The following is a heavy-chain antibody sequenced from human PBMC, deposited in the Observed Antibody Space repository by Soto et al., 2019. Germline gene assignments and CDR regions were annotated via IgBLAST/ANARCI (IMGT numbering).Heavy chain of an antibody. J-gene: IGHJ4*02. CDR2: ISYDGSLQ. Sequence: QAQLVESGGGVVQPGRSLRLSCAASGFAFSSYGMHWVRQPPGPGREWVAVISYDGSLQHYADSVKGRFTISRDNAKNMVLLQMSSLRAEDTAVYYCVSDRGYGHASVPYSWGQGTLVSVSS. V-gene: IGHV3-30*03. D-gene: IGHD5-18*01. CDR1: GFAFSSYG. CDR3: VSDRGYGHASVPYS.